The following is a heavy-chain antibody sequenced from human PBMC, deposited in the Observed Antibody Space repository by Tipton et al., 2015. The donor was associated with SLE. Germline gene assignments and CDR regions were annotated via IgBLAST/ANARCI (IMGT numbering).Heavy chain of an antibody. J-gene: IGHJ5*02. CDR2: IYHSGST. V-gene: IGHV4-4*02. Sequence: TLSLTCAVSGGSISSSNWWSWVRQPPGKGLEWIGEIYHSGSTNYNPSLKSRVTISGDKSKNQFSLKLSSVTAADTAVYYCARLREGDCDFWSGYYRRWFDPWGQGTLVTVSS. D-gene: IGHD3-3*01. CDR1: GGSISSSNW. CDR3: ARLREGDCDFWSGYYRRWFDP.